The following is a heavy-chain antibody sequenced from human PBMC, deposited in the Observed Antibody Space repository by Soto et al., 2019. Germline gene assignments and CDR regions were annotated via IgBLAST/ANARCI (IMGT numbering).Heavy chain of an antibody. V-gene: IGHV4-30-4*06. Sequence: IRQHPGKGLELIWFISYSGSTSYNPSLKSRVTISVDTSKNQSSLKLSSVTAADTAVYYCARDRVYSCSCYSRYVWGQETTLTVS. CDR3: ARDRVYSCSCYSRYV. J-gene: IGHJ6*02. D-gene: IGHD6-13*01. CDR2: ISYSGST.